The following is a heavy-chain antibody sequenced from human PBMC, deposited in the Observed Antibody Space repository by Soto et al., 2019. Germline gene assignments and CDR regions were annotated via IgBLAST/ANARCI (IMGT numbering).Heavy chain of an antibody. CDR1: GYSFTSYA. D-gene: IGHD2-8*01. V-gene: IGHV1-3*01. CDR3: ARDGRYCTNGVCPGQWFDP. CDR2: INAGNGNT. J-gene: IGHJ5*02. Sequence: ASVKVSCKACGYSFTSYALHWVRQAPGQRIEWMGWINAGNGNTKYSQKFQGRVTITRDTSASTAYMELSSLRSEDTAVYYCARDGRYCTNGVCPGQWFDPWGQGTLVTVSS.